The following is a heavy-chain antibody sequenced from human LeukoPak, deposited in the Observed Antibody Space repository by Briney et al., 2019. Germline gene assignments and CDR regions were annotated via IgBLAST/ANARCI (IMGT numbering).Heavy chain of an antibody. J-gene: IGHJ5*02. D-gene: IGHD5-18*01. CDR2: IYYSGST. Sequence: SETLSLTCTVSGGSISSYYWSWIRQPPGKGLEWIGYIYYSGSTTYYPSLKSRVTISVDTSKNQFSLKLSSVTAADTAVYYCAREGRARGYSLDPWGQGTLVTVSS. V-gene: IGHV4-59*01. CDR1: GGSISSYY. CDR3: AREGRARGYSLDP.